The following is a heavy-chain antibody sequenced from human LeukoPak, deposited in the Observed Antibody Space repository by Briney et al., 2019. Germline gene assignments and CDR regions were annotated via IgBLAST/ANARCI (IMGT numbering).Heavy chain of an antibody. D-gene: IGHD2-15*01. CDR3: AKLVVVTATQWYFDL. Sequence: GGSLRLSCAASGFTFSNYWMGWLRQAPGKGLDWVANIKQDGSEKYYLGSGKGRFTISRDNAKNPLYLQMNSLRAEDTAVYYCAKLVVVTATQWYFDLWGRGTLVTVSS. CDR2: IKQDGSEK. V-gene: IGHV3-7*03. CDR1: GFTFSNYW. J-gene: IGHJ2*01.